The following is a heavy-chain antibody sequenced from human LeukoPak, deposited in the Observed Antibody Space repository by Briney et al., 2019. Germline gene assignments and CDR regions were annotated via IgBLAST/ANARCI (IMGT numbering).Heavy chain of an antibody. CDR1: GGSISSGDYY. CDR3: ARLIVVVTALDY. Sequence: SQTLSLTCTVSGGSISSGDYYWSWIRQPPGKGLEWIGYIYYSGSTYYNPSLKSRVTISVDTSKNQFSLKLSSVTAADMAVYYCARLIVVVTALDYWGQGTLVTVSS. D-gene: IGHD2-21*02. J-gene: IGHJ4*02. CDR2: IYYSGST. V-gene: IGHV4-30-4*01.